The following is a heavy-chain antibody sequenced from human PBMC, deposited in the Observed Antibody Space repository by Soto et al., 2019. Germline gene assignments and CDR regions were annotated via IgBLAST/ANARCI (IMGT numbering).Heavy chain of an antibody. D-gene: IGHD2-15*01. Sequence: QVRLQESGPGLVKPSETLSLTCTDSGGSMISYYWSWIRQPPGKGLEWIGFIYYAGSTKYNPSLSSRGTITVDTSNIQSSLTVTSVTAADTPVYCCARRIGATETFDYWGQGPLVTVSS. J-gene: IGHJ4*02. CDR2: IYYAGST. CDR3: ARRIGATETFDY. V-gene: IGHV4-59*08. CDR1: GGSMISYY.